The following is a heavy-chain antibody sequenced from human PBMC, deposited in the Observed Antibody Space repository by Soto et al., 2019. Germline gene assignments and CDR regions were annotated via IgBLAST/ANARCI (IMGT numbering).Heavy chain of an antibody. CDR3: ASSGIAVARGWFQH. CDR2: IYHSGST. CDR1: GGSISSGGYS. D-gene: IGHD6-19*01. Sequence: SETLSLTCAVSGGSISSGGYSWSWIRQPPGKGLEWIGYIYHSGSTYYNPSLKSRVTISVDRSKNQFSLKLSSVTAADTAVYYCASSGIAVARGWFQHWGQGTLVTVSS. V-gene: IGHV4-30-2*01. J-gene: IGHJ1*01.